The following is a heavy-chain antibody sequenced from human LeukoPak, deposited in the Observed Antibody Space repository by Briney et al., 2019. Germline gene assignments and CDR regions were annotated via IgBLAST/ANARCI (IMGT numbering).Heavy chain of an antibody. V-gene: IGHV4-31*03. D-gene: IGHD3-16*01. CDR1: GGSISSGGYY. J-gene: IGHJ4*02. CDR3: ARDWGIGYDY. Sequence: SQTLSLTCTVSGGSISSGGYYWSWLRQHPGKGLEWFGYIYYSGSTYYNPSLKSRVTISVDTSKNQFSLKLSSVTAADTAVYYCARDWGIGYDYWGQGTLVTVSS. CDR2: IYYSGST.